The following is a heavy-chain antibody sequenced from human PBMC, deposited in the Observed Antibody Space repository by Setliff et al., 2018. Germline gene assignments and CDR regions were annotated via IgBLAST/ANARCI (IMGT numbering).Heavy chain of an antibody. J-gene: IGHJ4*02. CDR1: GFTYNNDW. CDR3: ATDSMVQGAPFYFDN. D-gene: IGHD3-10*01. V-gene: IGHV3-21*06. Sequence: PGGSLRLSCGASGFTYNNDWVSWVRQTPGKGLEWVSSISPTSGYIFYADSVRGRFTVSRDSAKSSLYLQMNSLSAEDTAVYYCATDSMVQGAPFYFDNWGQGTLVTVSS. CDR2: ISPTSGYI.